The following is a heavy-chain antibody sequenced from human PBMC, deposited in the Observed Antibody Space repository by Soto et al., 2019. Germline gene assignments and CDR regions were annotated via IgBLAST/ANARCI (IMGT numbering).Heavy chain of an antibody. CDR2: ISYDGSNK. V-gene: IGHV3-30*18. D-gene: IGHD3-3*01. CDR1: GFTFSSYG. CDR3: AKDLVRFGVVIPTAYYYYYYGMDV. Sequence: TGGSLRLSCAASGFTFSSYGMHWVRQAPGKGLEWVAVISYDGSNKYYADSVKGRFTISRDNSKNTLYLQMNSLRAEDTAVYYCAKDLVRFGVVIPTAYYYYYYGMDVWGQGTTVTVSS. J-gene: IGHJ6*02.